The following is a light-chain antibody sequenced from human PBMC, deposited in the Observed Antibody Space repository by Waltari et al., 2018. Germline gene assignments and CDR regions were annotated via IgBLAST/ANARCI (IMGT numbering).Light chain of an antibody. CDR1: SSDVRGYPY. J-gene: IGLJ3*02. CDR2: EVS. Sequence: QSALTQPPSASGSPGQSVTISCPATSSDVRGYPYVPWYQQHPGKAPKLMIYEVSKRPSGVPDRFSGSKSGNTASLTVSGLQAEDEADYYCSSYAGSNNLEVFGGGTKLTVL. V-gene: IGLV2-8*01. CDR3: SSYAGSNNLEV.